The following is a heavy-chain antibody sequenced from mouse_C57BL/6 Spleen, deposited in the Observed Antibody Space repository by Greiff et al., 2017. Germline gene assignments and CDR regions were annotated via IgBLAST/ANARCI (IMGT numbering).Heavy chain of an antibody. CDR2: ISGGGGNT. V-gene: IGHV5-9*01. D-gene: IGHD1-1*01. Sequence: EVKLEESGGGLVKPGGSLKLSCAASGFTFSSYTMSWVRQTPEKRLEWVATISGGGGNTYYPDSVKGRFTISRDNAKNTLYLQMSSLRSEDTALYYCARRELFYAMDYWGQGTSVTVSS. CDR3: ARRELFYAMDY. J-gene: IGHJ4*01. CDR1: GFTFSSYT.